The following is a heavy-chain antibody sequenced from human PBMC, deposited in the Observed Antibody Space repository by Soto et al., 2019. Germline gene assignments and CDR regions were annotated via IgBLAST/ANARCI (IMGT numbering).Heavy chain of an antibody. D-gene: IGHD2-21*01. CDR1: GGSVSSGGYY. CDR3: ARSSVVIATPFDY. Sequence: PSETLSLTCTVSGGSVSSGGYYWSWIRQHPGKGLEWIGYIYYSGSTYYNPSLKSRVTISVDTSKNQFSLKLSSVTAADTAVYYCARSSVVIATPFDYWGQGTLVTVSS. CDR2: IYYSGST. J-gene: IGHJ4*02. V-gene: IGHV4-31*03.